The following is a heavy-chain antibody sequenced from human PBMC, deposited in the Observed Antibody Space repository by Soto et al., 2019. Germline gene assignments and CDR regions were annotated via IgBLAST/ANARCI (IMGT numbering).Heavy chain of an antibody. CDR2: ISYDGSNK. V-gene: IGHV3-30*18. CDR1: GFTFSSYG. CDR3: AKEEGY. J-gene: IGHJ4*02. Sequence: QVQLVESGGGVVQPGRSLRLSCAASGFTFSSYGMHWVRQAPGKGLEWVAVISYDGSNKYYADSVKGRFTISRDNSKNTLYLQMNSLRAEDTAVYYCAKEEGYWGQGTLVTVSS.